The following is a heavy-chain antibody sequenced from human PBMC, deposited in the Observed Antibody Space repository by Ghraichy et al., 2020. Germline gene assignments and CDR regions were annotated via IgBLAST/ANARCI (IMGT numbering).Heavy chain of an antibody. V-gene: IGHV4-39*01. CDR2: IYYSGST. D-gene: IGHD3-22*01. CDR1: GGSISSSSYY. CDR3: AGPGIGSSGYYLESRNWFDP. Sequence: SETLSLTCTVSGGSISSSSYYWGWIRQPPGKGLEWIGSIYYSGSTYYNPSLKSRVTISVDTSKNQFSLKLSSVTAADTAVYYCAGPGIGSSGYYLESRNWFDPWGQGTLVTVSS. J-gene: IGHJ5*02.